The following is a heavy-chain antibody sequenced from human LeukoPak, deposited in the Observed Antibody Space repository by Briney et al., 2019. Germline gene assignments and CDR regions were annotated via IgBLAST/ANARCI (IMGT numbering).Heavy chain of an antibody. J-gene: IGHJ5*02. D-gene: IGHD3-10*01. CDR3: ARVNLRGSNYNWFDP. CDR2: ITPVIETA. V-gene: IGHV1-69*08. CDR1: GGTFLSHT. Sequence: SVKVSCKASGGTFLSHTFSWVRQAPGHGLEWIGKITPVIETAKYAQTFQGRVSIYTDKDTTTVYMDLSGLRPDDTAEYYCARVNLRGSNYNWFDPWGQGTRVIVSS.